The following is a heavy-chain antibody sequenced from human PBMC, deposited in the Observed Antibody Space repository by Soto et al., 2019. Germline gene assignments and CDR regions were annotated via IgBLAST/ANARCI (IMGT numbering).Heavy chain of an antibody. J-gene: IGHJ6*02. CDR3: ARHGFGSLHGLVDV. CDR1: GGSITNYY. Sequence: QVQLQESGPGLVKPSETLSLTCTVSGGSITNYYCSWFRQPPGKGLEWIGYIQYNGYSAYNLSLRRRVTMSMATSKTQFSLMLESVTATDTAVYYCARHGFGSLHGLVDVWGHGTTVIVSS. V-gene: IGHV4-59*08. D-gene: IGHD3-10*01. CDR2: IQYNGYS.